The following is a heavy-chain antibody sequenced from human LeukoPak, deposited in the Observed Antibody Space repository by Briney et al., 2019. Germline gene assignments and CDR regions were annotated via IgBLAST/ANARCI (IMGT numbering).Heavy chain of an antibody. CDR1: GASITSSNYY. CDR3: ARLTSYSGRHFDY. J-gene: IGHJ4*02. D-gene: IGHD1-26*01. CDR2: IYYSGST. V-gene: IGHV4-39*01. Sequence: SETLSLTCAVSGASITSSNYYWGWDRQSPGKGLEWIGSIYYSGSTYYNPSLKSRVTISVDTSKNQFSLKLSSVTAADTAVYYCARLTSYSGRHFDYWGQGTLVTVSS.